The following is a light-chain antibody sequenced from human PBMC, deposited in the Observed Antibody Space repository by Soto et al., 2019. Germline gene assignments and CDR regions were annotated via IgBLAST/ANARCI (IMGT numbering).Light chain of an antibody. CDR1: QSVSSD. CDR2: GAS. CDR3: QQSYNIPFT. V-gene: IGKV3-15*01. Sequence: EIVMTQSPATLSVSPGERATLSCRASQSVSSDLAWYHQKPGQAPRLLIYGASTRATGIPARFSGSGSGTDFTLTISSLQPEDFASYFCQQSYNIPFTFGPGTKVDNK. J-gene: IGKJ3*01.